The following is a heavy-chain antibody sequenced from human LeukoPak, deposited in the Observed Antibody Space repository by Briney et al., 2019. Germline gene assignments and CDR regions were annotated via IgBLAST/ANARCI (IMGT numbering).Heavy chain of an antibody. Sequence: GGSLRLSCAASGFTFSSYGMHWVRQAPGKGLEWVAVISYDGSNKYYADSVKGRFTISRDNSKNTLYLQMNSLRAEDTAVYYCARPRPGFYFDYWGQGTLVTVSS. D-gene: IGHD6-25*01. J-gene: IGHJ4*02. V-gene: IGHV3-30*03. CDR1: GFTFSSYG. CDR3: ARPRPGFYFDY. CDR2: ISYDGSNK.